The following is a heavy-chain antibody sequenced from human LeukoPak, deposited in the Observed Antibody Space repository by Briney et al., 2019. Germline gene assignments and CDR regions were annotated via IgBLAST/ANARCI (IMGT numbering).Heavy chain of an antibody. J-gene: IGHJ4*02. CDR2: IYNSEST. CDR3: ARDVYSSSPN. D-gene: IGHD6-6*01. V-gene: IGHV4-59*01. Sequence: PSETLPLTCTVSGGSISTYYWSWIRQPPGKGLEWIGYIYNSESTNYNPSLKSRVTISMDTSKNQFSLRLSSVTAADTAVYYCARDVYSSSPNWGQGTLVTVSS. CDR1: GGSISTYY.